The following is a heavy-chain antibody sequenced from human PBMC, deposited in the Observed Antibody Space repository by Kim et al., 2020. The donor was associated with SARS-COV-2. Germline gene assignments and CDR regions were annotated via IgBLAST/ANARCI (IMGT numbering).Heavy chain of an antibody. CDR3: ARERYNRDAFDV. V-gene: IGHV3-48*01. D-gene: IGHD1-20*01. Sequence: YYADSVKGRFTISRDNANYSLYLQMNSLRAEDTAVYYCARERYNRDAFDVWGQGTMVTVSS. J-gene: IGHJ3*01.